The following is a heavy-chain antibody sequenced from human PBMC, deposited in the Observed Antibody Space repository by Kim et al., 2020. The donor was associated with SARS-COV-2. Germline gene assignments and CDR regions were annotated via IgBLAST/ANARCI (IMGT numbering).Heavy chain of an antibody. D-gene: IGHD6-13*01. CDR1: GGSINNYY. J-gene: IGHJ3*02. V-gene: IGHV4-59*13. CDR3: VRDRISAAGTPSYDAFDI. CDR2: IYYSGST. Sequence: SETLSLTCTVSGGSINNYYWTWIRQPPGKGLEWIGYIYYSGSTSYNASLKSRVTISVDTSKNQFSLRLSSVTAADTAMYYCVRDRISAAGTPSYDAFDIWGQGAMVTVSS.